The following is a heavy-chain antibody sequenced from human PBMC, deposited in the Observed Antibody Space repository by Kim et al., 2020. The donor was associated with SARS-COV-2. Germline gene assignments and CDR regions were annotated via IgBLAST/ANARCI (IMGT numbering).Heavy chain of an antibody. CDR2: IGRSGYTI. J-gene: IGHJ4*02. CDR3: ARVPNLTVGGGSDY. V-gene: IGHV3-11*01. CDR1: GFTFSDYY. Sequence: GGSLRLSCAASGFTFSDYYMTWIRQAPGKGLDWVSYIGRSGYTIYYADSVKGRFTISRDNAKNSLYLQMNSLRAEDTAVYYCARVPNLTVGGGSDYWGQGTLVTVSS. D-gene: IGHD3-16*01.